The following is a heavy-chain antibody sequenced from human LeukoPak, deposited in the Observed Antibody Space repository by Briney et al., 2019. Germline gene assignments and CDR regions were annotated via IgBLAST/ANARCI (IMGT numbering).Heavy chain of an antibody. CDR3: ARTSSRVAAAGKRAFGY. V-gene: IGHV1-8*01. CDR2: MNPNSGNT. Sequence: ASVKVSCKASRYTFTSYDINWVRQATGQGLEWMGRMNPNSGNTGYAQKFQGRVTMTRNTSISTAYMELSSLRSEDTAVYYCARTSSRVAAAGKRAFGYWGQGTLVTVSS. J-gene: IGHJ4*02. D-gene: IGHD6-13*01. CDR1: RYTFTSYD.